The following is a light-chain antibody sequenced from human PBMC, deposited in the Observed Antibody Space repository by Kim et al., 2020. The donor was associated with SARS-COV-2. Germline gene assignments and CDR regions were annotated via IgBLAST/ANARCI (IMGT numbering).Light chain of an antibody. CDR3: GTWDSSLSAV. CDR1: SSNIGKNY. J-gene: IGLJ3*02. Sequence: QSALTQPPSVSAAPGQKVTISCSGSSSNIGKNYVSWYQQVPGTAPKLLIYDNNKRPSGIPDRFSGSKSGTSATLGITGLQTGDEADYYCGTWDSSLSAVFGGGTQLTVL. V-gene: IGLV1-51*01. CDR2: DNN.